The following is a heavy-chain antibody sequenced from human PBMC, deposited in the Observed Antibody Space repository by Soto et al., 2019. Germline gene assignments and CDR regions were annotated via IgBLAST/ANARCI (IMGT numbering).Heavy chain of an antibody. CDR2: INAGNGNT. CDR1: GYTFTSYA. Sequence: ASVKVSCKASGYTFTSYAMHWVRQAPGQRLEWMGWINAGNGNTKYSQKFQGRVTITRDTSASTAYMELSSLRSEDMAVYYCARPLGYCSSTSCTYYYYGMDVWGQGTTVTVSS. D-gene: IGHD2-2*01. V-gene: IGHV1-3*01. J-gene: IGHJ6*02. CDR3: ARPLGYCSSTSCTYYYYGMDV.